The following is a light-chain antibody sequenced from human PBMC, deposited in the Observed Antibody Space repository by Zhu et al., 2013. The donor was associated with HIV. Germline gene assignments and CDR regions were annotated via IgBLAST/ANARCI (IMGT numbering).Light chain of an antibody. CDR1: QSFSRN. CDR2: SAS. CDR3: HHYGISFVT. J-gene: IGKJ4*01. Sequence: EIVMTQSPATLYVSPGETVTLSCRASQSFSRNLAWYQQKPGQAPRLLIYSASTRAAGISARFSGSGSETEFTLTISRLEPEDSAVYYCHHYGISFVTFGGGTKVEIK. V-gene: IGKV3-15*01.